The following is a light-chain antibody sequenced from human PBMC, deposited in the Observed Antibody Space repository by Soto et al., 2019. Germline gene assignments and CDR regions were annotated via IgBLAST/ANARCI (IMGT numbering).Light chain of an antibody. CDR3: QQYSNSPLT. J-gene: IGKJ4*01. Sequence: EIVLTQSPGTLSLSPGERATLSCRASQSVGSTYLAWYQQKPGQAPRLLIYGTSSRVTGIPDRFSGSGSGTDFTFTISRLEPEDFAVYYCQQYSNSPLTFGGGTKVDI. CDR1: QSVGSTY. CDR2: GTS. V-gene: IGKV3-20*01.